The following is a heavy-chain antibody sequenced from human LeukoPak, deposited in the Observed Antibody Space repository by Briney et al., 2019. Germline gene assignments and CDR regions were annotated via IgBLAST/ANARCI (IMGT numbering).Heavy chain of an antibody. CDR3: ARTYYYDSSGYAPFDY. J-gene: IGHJ4*02. D-gene: IGHD3-22*01. CDR2: IYSSGST. V-gene: IGHV4-34*01. Sequence: SETLSLTCAVYGGSFSGYYWGWIRQPPGKGLEWIGSIYSSGSTYYSPSLKSRVTISVDTSKNQFSLKLRSVTAADTAVYFCARTYYYDSSGYAPFDYWGQGTLVTVSS. CDR1: GGSFSGYY.